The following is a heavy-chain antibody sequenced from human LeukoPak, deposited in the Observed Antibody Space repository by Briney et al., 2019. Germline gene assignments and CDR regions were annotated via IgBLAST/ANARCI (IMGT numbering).Heavy chain of an antibody. CDR1: GFTVSSNY. V-gene: IGHV3-53*01. J-gene: IGHJ6*02. CDR3: ARDLAPFFGRGVINDYYYYGMDV. CDR2: IYSGGST. D-gene: IGHD3-10*01. Sequence: GGSLRLSCAASGFTVSSNYMSWVRQAPGKGLEWVSVIYSGGSTYYADSVKGRFTISRDNSKNTLYLQMNSLRAEDTAVYYCARDLAPFFGRGVINDYYYYGMDVWGQGTTVTVSS.